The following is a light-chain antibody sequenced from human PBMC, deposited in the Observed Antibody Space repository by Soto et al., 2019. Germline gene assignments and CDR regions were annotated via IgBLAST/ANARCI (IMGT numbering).Light chain of an antibody. Sequence: DIQLTQSPSFLSASVGDRVTITFRASQGISSYLAWYQQKPGKAPKLLLYAASTLQSGVTSRFSGSGSGTEFTLTIISLQPEDFATYYCQQLNNYPQTFGQGTKVEIK. CDR2: AAS. CDR1: QGISSY. V-gene: IGKV1-9*01. CDR3: QQLNNYPQT. J-gene: IGKJ1*01.